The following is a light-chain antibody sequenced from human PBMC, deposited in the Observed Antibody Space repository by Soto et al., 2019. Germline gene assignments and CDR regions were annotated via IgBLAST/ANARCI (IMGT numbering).Light chain of an antibody. CDR1: SXDVGSYNL. V-gene: IGLV2-23*01. CDR2: EGS. CDR3: CSYAGSSPYV. Sequence: QSALTQPASVSGSPGQSITISCTGTSXDVGSYNLVSWYQEHPGKAPKLMIYEGSKRPSGVSNRFSGSKSGNTASLTISGLQAEDEADYYCCSYAGSSPYVFGTGTKLTVL. J-gene: IGLJ1*01.